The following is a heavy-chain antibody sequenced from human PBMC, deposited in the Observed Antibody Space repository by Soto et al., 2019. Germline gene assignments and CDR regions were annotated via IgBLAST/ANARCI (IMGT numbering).Heavy chain of an antibody. Sequence: SETLSLTCTVSGGSISSSSYYWGWIRQPPGKGLEWIGSIYYSGSTYYNPSLKSRVTISVDTSKNQFSLKLSSVTAADTAVYYCARLEAVAGILSDYWGQGTLVTVSS. CDR2: IYYSGST. J-gene: IGHJ4*02. V-gene: IGHV4-39*01. CDR1: GGSISSSSYY. D-gene: IGHD6-19*01. CDR3: ARLEAVAGILSDY.